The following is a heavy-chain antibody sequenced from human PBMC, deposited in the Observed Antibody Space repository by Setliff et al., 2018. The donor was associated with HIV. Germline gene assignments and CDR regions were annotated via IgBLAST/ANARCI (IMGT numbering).Heavy chain of an antibody. D-gene: IGHD6-19*01. CDR1: GFTFSSYA. CDR3: ARDYWVAGLDS. CDR2: ISDDGNNT. Sequence: GGSLRLSCAASGFTFSSYAMSWVRQAPGKGLECVAVISDDGNNTYYADSVKGRFTISRDNSKNSLYLQMNSLSVEDTAVYYCARDYWVAGLDSWGQGTLVTVSS. J-gene: IGHJ4*02. V-gene: IGHV3-30-3*01.